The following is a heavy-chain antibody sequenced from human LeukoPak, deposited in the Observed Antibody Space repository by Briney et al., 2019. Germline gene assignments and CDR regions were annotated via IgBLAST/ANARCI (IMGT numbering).Heavy chain of an antibody. CDR3: AVHDVYSGGYHFYY. D-gene: IGHD3-10*01. CDR1: GYTSTGYG. V-gene: IGHV1-18*01. CDR2: ISGYNGNT. Sequence: GASVRVSSEASGYTSTGYGIGWLRQAPGQGLEWLGWISGYNGNTNYAQKFQGRVAMTTDTPTSTANMDLRSLKSDDTAVYYCAVHDVYSGGYHFYYWGLGTLVTVSS. J-gene: IGHJ4*02.